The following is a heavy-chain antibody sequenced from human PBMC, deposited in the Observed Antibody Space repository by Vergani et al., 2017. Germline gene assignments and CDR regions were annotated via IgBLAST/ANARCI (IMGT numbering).Heavy chain of an antibody. J-gene: IGHJ4*02. D-gene: IGHD3-3*01. CDR1: GGSISSSSYY. Sequence: QVQLQESGPGLVKPSETLSLTCTVSGGSISSSSYYWGWIRQPPGKGLEWIGSIYYSGSTYYNPSLKSRVTISVDTSKNQFSLKLSSVTAADTAVYYCARAIVAYYDFWSGYYPYYFDYWGQGTLVTVSS. CDR2: IYYSGST. V-gene: IGHV4-39*07. CDR3: ARAIVAYYDFWSGYYPYYFDY.